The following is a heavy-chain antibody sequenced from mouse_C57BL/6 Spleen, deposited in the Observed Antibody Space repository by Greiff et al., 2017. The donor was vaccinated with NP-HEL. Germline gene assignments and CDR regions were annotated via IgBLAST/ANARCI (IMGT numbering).Heavy chain of an antibody. J-gene: IGHJ4*01. CDR1: GYTFTSYW. CDR3: ARGGTGTKAMDY. CDR2: IDPSDSYT. V-gene: IGHV1-50*01. D-gene: IGHD4-1*01. Sequence: QVQLQQSGAELVKPGASVKLSCKASGYTFTSYWMQWVKQRPGQGLEWIGEIDPSDSYTNYNQKFKGKATLTVDTSSSTAYMQLSSLTSEDSAVYYCARGGTGTKAMDYWGQGTSVTVSS.